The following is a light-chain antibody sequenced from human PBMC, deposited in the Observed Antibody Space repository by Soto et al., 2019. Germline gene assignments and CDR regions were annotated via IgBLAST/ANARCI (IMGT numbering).Light chain of an antibody. CDR3: QQYNKWPRT. J-gene: IGKJ2*01. Sequence: EVVLTQSPDTLSLPPGERATLSCRASQSISSDVAWYQQKPGQAPRLLIYGASTTATGIPARFSGSGSGTEFTLTISSLQSEDFAVYNCQQYNKWPRTFGQGTKVDIK. CDR1: QSISSD. CDR2: GAS. V-gene: IGKV3-15*01.